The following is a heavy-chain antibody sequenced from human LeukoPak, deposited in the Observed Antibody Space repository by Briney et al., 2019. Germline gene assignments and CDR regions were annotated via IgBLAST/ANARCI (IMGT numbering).Heavy chain of an antibody. CDR3: ARHMDYYDSSGFYFDI. J-gene: IGHJ3*02. V-gene: IGHV4-59*08. CDR1: GGSISSYY. CDR2: IYYSGST. D-gene: IGHD3-22*01. Sequence: PSETLSLTCTVSGGSISSYYWSWIRQPPGKGLEWIGYIYYSGSTNYNPSLKSRVTISVDTSKHQFSLKLSSVTAADTAVYYCARHMDYYDSSGFYFDIWGQGTMVTVSS.